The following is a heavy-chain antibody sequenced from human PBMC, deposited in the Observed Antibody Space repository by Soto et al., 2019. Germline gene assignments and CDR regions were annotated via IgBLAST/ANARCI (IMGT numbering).Heavy chain of an antibody. CDR1: GFTFSSYG. CDR2: ISYDGSNK. J-gene: IGHJ4*02. CDR3: AKEKTRVVVAAPLDY. D-gene: IGHD2-15*01. V-gene: IGHV3-30*18. Sequence: QVQLVESGGGVVQPGRSLRLSCAASGFTFSSYGMHWVRQAPGKGLEWVGVISYDGSNKYYADSVKGRFTISRDNSKNTLYLQMNSLRAEDTAVYYCAKEKTRVVVAAPLDYWGQGTPVTLSS.